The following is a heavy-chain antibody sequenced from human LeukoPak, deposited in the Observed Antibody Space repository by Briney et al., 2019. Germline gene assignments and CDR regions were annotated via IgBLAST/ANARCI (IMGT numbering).Heavy chain of an antibody. V-gene: IGHV4-39*01. CDR1: GGSISSSSYY. CDR3: ARPIVVVTARDAFDI. Sequence: PSETLSLTCIVSGGSISSSSYYWRWIRQPPGKGPEWIGSIYYSGSTYYNPSLKSRVTISLDTSKNQFSLKLSSVTAADTAVYYCARPIVVVTARDAFDIWGQGTMVTVSS. CDR2: IYYSGST. D-gene: IGHD2-21*02. J-gene: IGHJ3*02.